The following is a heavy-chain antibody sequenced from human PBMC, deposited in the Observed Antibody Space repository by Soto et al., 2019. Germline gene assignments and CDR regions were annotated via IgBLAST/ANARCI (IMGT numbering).Heavy chain of an antibody. J-gene: IGHJ5*02. CDR3: ARDRLNYDYIWGSYPMGWFDP. D-gene: IGHD3-16*02. CDR2: TYYRSKWYN. V-gene: IGHV6-1*01. Sequence: PSQTLSLTCAISGDSVSSNSAAWNWIRQSPSRGLEWLGRTYYRSKWYNDYAVSVKSRITINPDTSKNQFSLQLNSVTPEDTAVYYCARDRLNYDYIWGSYPMGWFDPWGQGTLVTVSS. CDR1: GDSVSSNSAA.